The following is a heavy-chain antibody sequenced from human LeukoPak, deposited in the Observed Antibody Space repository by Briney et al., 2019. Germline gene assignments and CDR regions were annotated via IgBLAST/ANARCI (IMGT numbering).Heavy chain of an antibody. V-gene: IGHV4-59*01. CDR1: GGSISSYY. Sequence: SETLSLTCTVSGGSISSYYWSWIRQPPGKGLEWIGYIYYSGSTNYNPSLKSRVTISVDTSRNQFSLKLSSVTAADTAVYYCARVEELWFGVSWGQGTLVTVSS. CDR2: IYYSGST. D-gene: IGHD3-10*01. CDR3: ARVEELWFGVS. J-gene: IGHJ5*02.